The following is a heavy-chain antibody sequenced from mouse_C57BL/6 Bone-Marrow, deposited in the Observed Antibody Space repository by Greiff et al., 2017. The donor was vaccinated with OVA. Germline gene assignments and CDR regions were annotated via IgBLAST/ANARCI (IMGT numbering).Heavy chain of an antibody. CDR2: IDPSDSYT. D-gene: IGHD2-2*01. Sequence: QVQLQQPGAELVMPGASVKLSCKASGYTFTSYWMPWVKQRPGQGLEWIGEIDPSDSYTNYNQKFKGKSALTVDKSSSTAYMQLSSLTSEDSAVYYCARWFPDYWGQGTTLTVSS. V-gene: IGHV1-69*01. CDR1: GYTFTSYW. J-gene: IGHJ2*01. CDR3: ARWFPDY.